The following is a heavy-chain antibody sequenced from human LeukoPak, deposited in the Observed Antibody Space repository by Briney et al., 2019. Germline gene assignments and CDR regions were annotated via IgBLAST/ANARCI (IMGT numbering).Heavy chain of an antibody. V-gene: IGHV4-59*01. CDR3: ARPNYYYDSSGYSVQRNKYYFDY. D-gene: IGHD3-22*01. Sequence: SETLSLTCTVSGGSISSYYWSWIRQPPGKGLEWVGYIYYSGSTNYNPSLKSRVTISVDTSKNQFSLKLSSVTAADTAVYYCARPNYYYDSSGYSVQRNKYYFDYWGQGTLVTVSS. CDR2: IYYSGST. J-gene: IGHJ4*02. CDR1: GGSISSYY.